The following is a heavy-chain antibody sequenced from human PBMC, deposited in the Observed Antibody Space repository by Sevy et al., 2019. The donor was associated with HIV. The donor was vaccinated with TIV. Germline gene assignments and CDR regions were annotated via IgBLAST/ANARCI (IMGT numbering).Heavy chain of an antibody. Sequence: GGSLRLSCAASGFTFNNYAMSWVRQAPGKGLEGKGLEWVSTISGGGGGKYYADSVRGRFTISRDNSKNTLYLQVISLRVEDTAVYYCAKHYIHDIADGWYFDLWGRGTLVTVSS. D-gene: IGHD6-13*01. CDR1: GFTFNNYA. CDR3: AKHYIHDIADGWYFDL. CDR2: ISGGGGGK. J-gene: IGHJ2*01. V-gene: IGHV3-23*01.